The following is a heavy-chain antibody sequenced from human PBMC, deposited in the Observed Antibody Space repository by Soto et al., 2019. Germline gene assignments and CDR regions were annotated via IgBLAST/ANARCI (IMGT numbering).Heavy chain of an antibody. CDR3: ARTSRFEY. J-gene: IGHJ4*02. CDR1: GGSFSAYY. V-gene: IGHV4-34*01. Sequence: QVLLQQWGAGLLKPSETLSLTCAVYGGSFSAYYWSWIRQPPGKGLEWIGEINHSGSTNYNPSLKSRVTISVDTSKNQFSLTLSSVTAADTAVYYCARTSRFEYWGQGTLVTVSS. CDR2: INHSGST. D-gene: IGHD6-6*01.